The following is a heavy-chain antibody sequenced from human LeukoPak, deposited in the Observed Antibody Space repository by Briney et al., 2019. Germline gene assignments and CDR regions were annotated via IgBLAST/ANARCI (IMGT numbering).Heavy chain of an antibody. Sequence: PGGSLRLSCAASGFTFSSYAMSWVRQAPGKGLEWVPAISGSGGSTYYADSVKGRFTISRDNSKNTLYLQMNSLRAEDTAVYYCAKAPSSSSWEIDFDYWGQGTLVTVSS. CDR3: AKAPSSSSWEIDFDY. V-gene: IGHV3-23*01. D-gene: IGHD6-13*01. CDR2: ISGSGGST. J-gene: IGHJ4*02. CDR1: GFTFSSYA.